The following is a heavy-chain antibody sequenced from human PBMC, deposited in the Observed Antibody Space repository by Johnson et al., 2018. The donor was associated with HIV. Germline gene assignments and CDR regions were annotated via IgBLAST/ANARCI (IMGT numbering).Heavy chain of an antibody. CDR3: ARDTSWSDTGSIDAFNI. V-gene: IGHV3-7*05. CDR1: GFTFSSYW. CDR2: IKQAGSEK. D-gene: IGHD1-14*01. Sequence: VQLVESGGGLVQPGGSLKLSCAASGFTFSSYWMSWVRQAPGKGLEWVANIKQAGSEKYYVDSVKGRFTIPSDNAKNSLYLQMNSLRAEDTAVYYCARDTSWSDTGSIDAFNIWGQGTMVTVSS. J-gene: IGHJ3*02.